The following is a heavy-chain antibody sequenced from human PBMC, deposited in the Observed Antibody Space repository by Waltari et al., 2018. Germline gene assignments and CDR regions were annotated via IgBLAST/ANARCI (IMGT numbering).Heavy chain of an antibody. D-gene: IGHD4-17*01. J-gene: IGHJ6*02. CDR3: ARIMLHGDYVNGMDV. CDR2: IDWDDDK. V-gene: IGHV2-70*01. Sequence: QVTLRESGPALVKPTQTLTLTCTFSGFSLSTSGMCVSWIRQPPGKALEWLALIDWDDDKYYSTSLKTRLTISKDTSKNQVVLTMTNMDPVDTATYYCARIMLHGDYVNGMDVWGQGTTVTVSS. CDR1: GFSLSTSGMC.